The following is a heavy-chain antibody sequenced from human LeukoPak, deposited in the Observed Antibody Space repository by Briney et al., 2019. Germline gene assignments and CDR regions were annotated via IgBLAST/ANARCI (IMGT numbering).Heavy chain of an antibody. CDR2: IYTSKST. J-gene: IGHJ3*02. CDR3: ARGVVPAAGDAFDI. V-gene: IGHV4-61*02. Sequence: PSETLSLTPAVSVGSLSSGSYYWAWIRQPAGRGLEWIGRIYTSKSTNYNPSLKSRVTISVDTSKNQFSLKLSSVTAADTAVYYCARGVVPAAGDAFDIWGQGTMVTVCS. CDR1: VGSLSSGSYY. D-gene: IGHD2-2*01.